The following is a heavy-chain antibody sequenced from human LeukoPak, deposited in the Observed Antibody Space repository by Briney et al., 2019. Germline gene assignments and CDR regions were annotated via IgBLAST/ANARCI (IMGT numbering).Heavy chain of an antibody. J-gene: IGHJ6*02. CDR1: GFTFSSYG. V-gene: IGHV3-30*03. Sequence: GGSLRLSCAASGFTFSSYGMHWVRQAPGKGLEWVAVISYDGSNKYYAASEKGRFTISRDNSQNTLYLQTNSLRAEDTAVYYCAVDKEGEEDSYYGMEVWGQGTTVTVSS. CDR2: ISYDGSNK. CDR3: AVDKEGEEDSYYGMEV. D-gene: IGHD5-12*01.